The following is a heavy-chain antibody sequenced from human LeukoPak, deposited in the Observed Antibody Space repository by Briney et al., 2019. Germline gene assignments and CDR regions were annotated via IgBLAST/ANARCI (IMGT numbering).Heavy chain of an antibody. D-gene: IGHD3-9*01. V-gene: IGHV3-9*01. J-gene: IGHJ3*02. CDR1: GFTFNNYA. CDR3: AKDLDFDWLSYIPTDAFDI. Sequence: GGSLRLSCAASGFTFNNYAMSWVRQAPGTGLEWVSAISWNSGSIGYADSVKGRFTISRDNAKNSLYLQMNSLRAEDTAVYYCAKDLDFDWLSYIPTDAFDIWGQGTMVTVSS. CDR2: ISWNSGSI.